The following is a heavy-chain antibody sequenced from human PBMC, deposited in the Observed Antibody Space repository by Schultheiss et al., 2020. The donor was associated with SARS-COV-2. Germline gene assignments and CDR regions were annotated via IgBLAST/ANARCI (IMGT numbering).Heavy chain of an antibody. CDR3: ARVSSGWPNYYYGMDV. V-gene: IGHV4-59*11. D-gene: IGHD6-19*01. CDR2: IYYSGST. Sequence: SQTLSLTCAVYGGSISSHYWSWIRQPPGKGLEWIGYIYYSGSTNYNPSLKSRVTISVDTSKNQFSLKLSSVTAADTAVYYCARVSSGWPNYYYGMDVWGQGTTVTVSS. J-gene: IGHJ6*02. CDR1: GGSISSHY.